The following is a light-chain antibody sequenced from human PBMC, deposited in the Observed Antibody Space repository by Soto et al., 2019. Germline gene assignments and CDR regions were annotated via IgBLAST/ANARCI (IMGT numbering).Light chain of an antibody. Sequence: EIVMTQSPATLSVSPGERATLSCRASQSVSSNLAWYQQKPGQAPRLLIYGASTRATGSPARFSGSGSGTEFTLTISSLQSEDFAVYDGQQYNNWPPGPYTFGQGTQLEIK. CDR1: QSVSSN. V-gene: IGKV3-15*01. CDR2: GAS. J-gene: IGKJ2*01. CDR3: QQYNNWPPGPYT.